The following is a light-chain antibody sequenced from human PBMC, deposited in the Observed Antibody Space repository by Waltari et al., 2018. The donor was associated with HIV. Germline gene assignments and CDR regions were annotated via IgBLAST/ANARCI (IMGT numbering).Light chain of an antibody. CDR2: DDS. Sequence: SYVLTQPPSVSVAPGKTARITCGGNNVGSKSVHWYQQKPGQAPMLVSYDDSDRPSGIPERISGSNSGNTATLTITRVEAGDEADYYCQVWDSSSDHPVFGGGTKLTVL. J-gene: IGLJ2*01. V-gene: IGLV3-21*04. CDR3: QVWDSSSDHPV. CDR1: NVGSKS.